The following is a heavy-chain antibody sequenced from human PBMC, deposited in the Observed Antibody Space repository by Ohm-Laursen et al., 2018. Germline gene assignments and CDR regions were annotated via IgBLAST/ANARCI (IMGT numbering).Heavy chain of an antibody. CDR1: GFTFDDYA. Sequence: SLRLSCAATGFTFDDYAMHWVRQAPGKGLEWVSGISWNSGSIGYADSVKGRFTISRDNAKNSLYLQMNSLRAEDTAVYYCARGYTNNCWGQGTLVTVSS. CDR3: ARGYTNNC. CDR2: ISWNSGSI. D-gene: IGHD1-1*01. V-gene: IGHV3-9*01. J-gene: IGHJ4*02.